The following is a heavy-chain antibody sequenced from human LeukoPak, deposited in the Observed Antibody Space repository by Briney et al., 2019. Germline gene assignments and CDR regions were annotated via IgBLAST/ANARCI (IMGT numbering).Heavy chain of an antibody. CDR2: INHSGST. CDR3: ARDHYDILTGLFDY. J-gene: IGHJ4*02. D-gene: IGHD3-9*01. CDR1: GGSFSGYY. Sequence: SETLSLTCAVYGGSFSGYYWSWIRQPPGKGLEWIGEINHSGSTNYNPSLKSRVTISVDTSKNQFSLKLSSVTAADTAVYYCARDHYDILTGLFDYWGQGTLVTVSS. V-gene: IGHV4-34*01.